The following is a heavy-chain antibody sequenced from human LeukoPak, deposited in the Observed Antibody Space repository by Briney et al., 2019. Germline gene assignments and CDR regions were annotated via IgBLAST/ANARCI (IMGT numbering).Heavy chain of an antibody. J-gene: IGHJ5*02. V-gene: IGHV4-31*03. Sequence: SQTLSLTCTVSGGSISSGGYYWSWIRQHPGKGLEWIGYIYYSGSTYYNPSLKSRVTISVETSKNQFSLKLSSVTAADTAVYYCARAPTSRITMVRTPLNCFDPWGQGTLVTVSS. CDR2: IYYSGST. CDR3: ARAPTSRITMVRTPLNCFDP. D-gene: IGHD3-10*01. CDR1: GGSISSGGYY.